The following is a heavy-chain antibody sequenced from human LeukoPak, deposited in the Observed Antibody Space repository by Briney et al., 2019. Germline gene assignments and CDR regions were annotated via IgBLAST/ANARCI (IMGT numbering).Heavy chain of an antibody. CDR2: ISSGSSYI. J-gene: IGHJ3*02. V-gene: IGHV3-21*01. CDR1: GFTFSSYM. D-gene: IGHD3-3*01. Sequence: GGSLRLSCAASGFTFSSYMVTWVRQAPGKGLEWVSSISSGSSYIYYEDSVKGRFTISRDNGKNSLYLQMSSLRAEDTAVYYCAIAVDSIPGTGDTFDIRGQGTMVTVSS. CDR3: AIAVDSIPGTGDTFDI.